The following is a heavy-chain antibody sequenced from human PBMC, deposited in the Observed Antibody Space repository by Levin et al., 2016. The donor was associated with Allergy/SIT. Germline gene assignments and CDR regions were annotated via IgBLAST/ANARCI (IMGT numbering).Heavy chain of an antibody. V-gene: IGHV4-39*01. CDR3: ARHLGSTSCPRFDP. D-gene: IGHD2-2*01. Sequence: GSLRLSCTVSGGSISSSSYYWGWIRQPPGKGLEWIGSIYYSGSTYYNPSLKSRVTISVDTSKNQFSLKLSSVTAADTAVYYCARHLGSTSCPRFDPWGQGTLVTVSS. CDR1: GGSISSSSYY. J-gene: IGHJ5*02. CDR2: IYYSGST.